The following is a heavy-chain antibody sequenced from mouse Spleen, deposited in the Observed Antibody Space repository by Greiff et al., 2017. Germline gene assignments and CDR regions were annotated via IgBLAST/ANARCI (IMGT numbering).Heavy chain of an antibody. D-gene: IGHD3-1*01. CDR2: INPNNGGT. V-gene: IGHV1-26*01. J-gene: IGHJ3*01. CDR1: GYTFTDYY. CDR3: ARSGRTRAWFAY. Sequence: EVQLQQSGPELVKPGASVKISCKASGYTFTDYYMNWVKQSHGKSLEWIGDINPNNGGTSYNQKFKGKATLTVDKSSSTAYMELRSLTSEDSAVYYCARSGRTRAWFAYWGQGTLVTVSA.